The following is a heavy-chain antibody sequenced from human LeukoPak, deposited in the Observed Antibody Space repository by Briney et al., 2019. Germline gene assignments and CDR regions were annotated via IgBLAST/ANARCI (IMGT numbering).Heavy chain of an antibody. CDR2: ISGSGGST. CDR3: AKVKGLSPAFDI. J-gene: IGHJ3*02. V-gene: IGHV3-23*01. Sequence: PGGSLRLSCEASGFTFSTYGMSWVRQAPGKGLEWVSAISGSGGSTYYADSVKGRFTISRDNSKNTLYLQMNSLRAEDTAVYYCAKVKGLSPAFDIWGQGTMVTVSS. CDR1: GFTFSTYG.